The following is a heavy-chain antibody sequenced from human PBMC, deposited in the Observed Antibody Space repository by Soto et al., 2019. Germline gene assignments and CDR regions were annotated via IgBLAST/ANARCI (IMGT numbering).Heavy chain of an antibody. CDR3: ARIAVAGTRFDY. Sequence: SETLSLTCAVSGDSISTSNWWCWVRQPPGKGLEWIGEIYHSGSTNYNPSLKSRVTISVDKSKNQFSLKLSSVTASDTAVYYCARIAVAGTRFDYWGQGTLVTVSS. J-gene: IGHJ4*02. CDR2: IYHSGST. CDR1: GDSISTSNW. D-gene: IGHD6-19*01. V-gene: IGHV4-4*02.